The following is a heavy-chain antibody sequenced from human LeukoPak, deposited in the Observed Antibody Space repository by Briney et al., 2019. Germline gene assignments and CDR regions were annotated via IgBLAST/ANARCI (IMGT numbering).Heavy chain of an antibody. CDR3: AGAVAGTFTYYFDY. D-gene: IGHD6-19*01. Sequence: SETLSLNCTVAAGSISSSSYYWGWIRQTPGKGLEWIGSIYYSGSTYYNPSLKSRVTISVDTSKNQFSLKLSSVTAADTAVYYCAGAVAGTFTYYFDYWGQGTLVTVSS. J-gene: IGHJ4*02. CDR2: IYYSGST. V-gene: IGHV4-39*01. CDR1: AGSISSSSYY.